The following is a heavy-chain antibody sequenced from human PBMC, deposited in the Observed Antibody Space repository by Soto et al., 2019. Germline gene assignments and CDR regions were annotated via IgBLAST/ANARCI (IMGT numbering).Heavy chain of an antibody. CDR3: ARDGWNYYDSSGYPLFDY. CDR1: GGTFSSYA. Sequence: SVKVSCKASGGTFSSYAISWVRQAPGQGLEWMGGIIPIFGTANYEQKFQGRVTITADESTSTAYMELSSLRSEDTAVYYCARDGWNYYDSSGYPLFDYWGQGTLVPVPS. V-gene: IGHV1-69*13. CDR2: IIPIFGTA. J-gene: IGHJ4*02. D-gene: IGHD3-22*01.